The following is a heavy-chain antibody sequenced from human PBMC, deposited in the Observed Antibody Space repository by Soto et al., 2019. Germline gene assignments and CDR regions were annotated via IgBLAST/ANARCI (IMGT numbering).Heavy chain of an antibody. D-gene: IGHD4-17*01. CDR1: GGSISSYY. CDR2: IYYSGSP. J-gene: IGHJ2*01. Sequence: PSETLSLTCTVSGGSISSYYWSWIRQPPGKGLEWIGYIYYSGSPNYSPSLESRVTISEDTSKNQFSLKLSSVTAADTAIYYCAFGRDDYHGWQFAFCGRGTLVSVSA. V-gene: IGHV4-59*01. CDR3: AFGRDDYHGWQFAF.